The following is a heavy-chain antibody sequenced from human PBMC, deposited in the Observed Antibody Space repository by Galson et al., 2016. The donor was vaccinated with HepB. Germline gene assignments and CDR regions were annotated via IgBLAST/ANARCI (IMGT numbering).Heavy chain of an antibody. V-gene: IGHV6-1*01. D-gene: IGHD3-3*01. CDR1: GDSVSSTSAA. Sequence: CAISGDSVSSTSAAWNWIRQSPLRGLEWLGRTYYKSRWYNDYAVSMKSRIAISPNTSKNQFTLQLTPVTPEDTAVYFCAKEVFFTGVASFFDNWGQGALVTVSS. CDR3: AKEVFFTGVASFFDN. CDR2: TYYKSRWYN. J-gene: IGHJ4*02.